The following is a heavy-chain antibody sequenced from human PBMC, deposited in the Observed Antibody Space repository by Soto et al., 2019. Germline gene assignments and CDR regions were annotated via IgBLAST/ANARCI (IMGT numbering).Heavy chain of an antibody. V-gene: IGHV1-58*02. J-gene: IGHJ4*02. CDR3: AKVADFWSGPNFDY. CDR2: IVVGSGHT. CDR1: GFTLTSSA. Sequence: GASVKVSCKASGFTLTSSAMQWVRQARGQRLEWIGWIVVGSGHTNYAQKLQERVTITRDMSTSTAYMEMSSLRAEDTAVYYCAKVADFWSGPNFDYWGQGTLSTVS. D-gene: IGHD3-3*01.